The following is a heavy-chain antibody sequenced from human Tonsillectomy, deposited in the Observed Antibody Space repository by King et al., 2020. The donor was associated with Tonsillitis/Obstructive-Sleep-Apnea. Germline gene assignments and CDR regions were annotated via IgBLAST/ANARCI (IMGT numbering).Heavy chain of an antibody. Sequence: VQLQQWGAGLLKPSETLSLTCAVYVGSFSGYYWSWIRQPPGKWLEWIGEIDHSGSTNYNPSLNSRVTISVDTSRNLFYLNLCSVIAAYTAVYYCARASEAFDIWGQGTMVTVSS. CDR3: ARASEAFDI. CDR2: IDHSGST. J-gene: IGHJ3*02. CDR1: VGSFSGYY. V-gene: IGHV4-34*01. D-gene: IGHD6-6*01.